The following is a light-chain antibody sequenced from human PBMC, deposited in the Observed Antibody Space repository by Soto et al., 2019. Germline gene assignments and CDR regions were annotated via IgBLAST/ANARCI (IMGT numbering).Light chain of an antibody. Sequence: QSALTQPASVSGSPGQSITISCTGTSSDVGGYNYVSWYQQYPGKAPKLTIYEVTNRPSGVSNRFSGSKSGNTASLTISGLQAEDEADYYCSSYTNSNTLPFVFGTGTKVTVL. CDR2: EVT. CDR3: SSYTNSNTLPFV. V-gene: IGLV2-14*01. J-gene: IGLJ1*01. CDR1: SSDVGGYNY.